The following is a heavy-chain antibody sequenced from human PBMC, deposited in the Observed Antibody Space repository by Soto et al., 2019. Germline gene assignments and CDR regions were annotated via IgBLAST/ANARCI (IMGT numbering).Heavy chain of an antibody. CDR3: ARYKSNYYYGMDV. CDR2: IYYSGIT. J-gene: IGHJ6*02. Sequence: SETLSLTCPVSGGSISSSGYYWSWIRQPPGKGLEWIGYIYYSGITNYNPSLKSRVTISVDTSKNQFSLKLSSVTAADTAVYYCARYKSNYYYGMDVWGQGTKVTVSS. V-gene: IGHV4-61*08. D-gene: IGHD1-20*01. CDR1: GGSISSSGYY.